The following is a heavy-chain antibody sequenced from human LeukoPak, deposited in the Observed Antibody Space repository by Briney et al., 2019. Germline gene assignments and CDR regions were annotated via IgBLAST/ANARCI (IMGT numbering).Heavy chain of an antibody. CDR3: ARGERLVPAAPFDY. D-gene: IGHD2-2*01. CDR2: ISSSSSYI. J-gene: IGHJ4*02. Sequence: GGSLRLSRAASGFTFSSYSMNWVRQAPGKGLEWVSSISSSSSYIYYADSVKGRFTISRDNAKNSLYLQMNSLRAEDTAVYYCARGERLVPAAPFDYWGQGTLVTVSS. CDR1: GFTFSSYS. V-gene: IGHV3-21*01.